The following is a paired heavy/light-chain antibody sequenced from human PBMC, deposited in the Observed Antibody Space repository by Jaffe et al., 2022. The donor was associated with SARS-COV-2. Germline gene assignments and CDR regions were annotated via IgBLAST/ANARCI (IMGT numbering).Heavy chain of an antibody. CDR2: YYNSGVT. V-gene: IGHV4-39*01. CDR1: GGPIGGGVFY. CDR3: VIFAGH. Sequence: QLQLQESGPGLVKPSETLTLTCTVSGGPIGGGVFYWGWIRQPPGKGLEWIGSYYNSGVTYYKPSLQSRVTISVDTSEEQFSLKLSSVTAADTATYYCVIFAGHWGQGILVTVSS. J-gene: IGHJ4*02.
Light chain of an antibody. Sequence: QTVVTQEPSLTVSPGGTVTLTCASSAGPVTSGYYPNWFQQKPGQAPRSLIYSTTTKYSWTPARFSGSLLGGKAALTLSGVQPEDEADYYCLLYYGGTQGVFGGGTKLTVL. CDR2: STT. CDR3: LLYYGGTQGV. V-gene: IGLV7-43*01. CDR1: AGPVTSGYY. J-gene: IGLJ3*02.